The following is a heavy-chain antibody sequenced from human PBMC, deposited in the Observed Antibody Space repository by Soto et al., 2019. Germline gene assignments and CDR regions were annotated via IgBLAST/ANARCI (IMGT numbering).Heavy chain of an antibody. CDR2: ISGSGGST. D-gene: IGHD3-22*01. CDR3: AKDNSYYYDSSGYYYGY. CDR1: GFTFSSYA. J-gene: IGHJ4*02. Sequence: TGGSLRLSCAASGFTFSSYAMSWVRQAPGKGLEWVSAISGSGGSTYYADSVKGRFTISRDNSKNTLYLQMNSLRAEDTAVYYCAKDNSYYYDSSGYYYGYWGQGTLVTVSS. V-gene: IGHV3-23*01.